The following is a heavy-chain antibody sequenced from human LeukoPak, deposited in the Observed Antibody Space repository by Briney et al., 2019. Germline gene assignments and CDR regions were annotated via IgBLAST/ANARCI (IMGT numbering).Heavy chain of an antibody. CDR3: ARDVGGIAVAGFDY. CDR2: IYYSGST. Sequence: SETLSLTCTVFGGSISSYYWSWIRQPPGKGLEWIGYIYYSGSTNYNPSLKSRVTISVDTSKNQFSLKLSSVTAADTAVYYCARDVGGIAVAGFDYWGQGTLVTVSS. CDR1: GGSISSYY. V-gene: IGHV4-59*01. J-gene: IGHJ4*02. D-gene: IGHD6-19*01.